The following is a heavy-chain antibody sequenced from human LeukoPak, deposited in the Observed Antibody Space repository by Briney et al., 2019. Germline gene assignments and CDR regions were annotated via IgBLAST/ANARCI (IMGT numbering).Heavy chain of an antibody. CDR1: GGSISSYY. CDR3: ARGGLYQTYMDV. V-gene: IGHV4-4*07. CDR2: IYTSGTT. J-gene: IGHJ6*03. Sequence: PSETLSLTCTVSGGSISSYYWSWIRQPAGEGLEWIGRIYTSGTTTYNPSLKSRVTISLDTSKNQFSLKLTSVTAADSAVYYCARGGLYQTYMDVWGKGTPVTVSS. D-gene: IGHD2-2*01.